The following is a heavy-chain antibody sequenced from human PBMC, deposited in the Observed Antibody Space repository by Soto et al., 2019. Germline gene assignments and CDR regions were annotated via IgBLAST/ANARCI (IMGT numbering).Heavy chain of an antibody. D-gene: IGHD3-22*01. CDR2: IYPGDSDT. J-gene: IGHJ6*02. V-gene: IGHV5-51*01. CDR1: GYSFTSYW. Sequence: PGESLKISCKGSGYSFTSYWIGWVRQMPGKGLEWMGIIYPGDSDTRYSQSFQGQVTIPADKSISTAYLQWSSLKASDTAMYYCARDRSGYYSPGNGMDVWGQGTTVTVSS. CDR3: ARDRSGYYSPGNGMDV.